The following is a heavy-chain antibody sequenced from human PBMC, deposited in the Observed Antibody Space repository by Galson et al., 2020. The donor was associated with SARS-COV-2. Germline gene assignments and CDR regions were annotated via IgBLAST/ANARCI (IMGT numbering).Heavy chain of an antibody. CDR3: ARWRSDYGDSGAYFDY. J-gene: IGHJ4*02. CDR1: GFTFSSYD. Sequence: GESLKISCTASGFTFSSYDMHWVRQATGKGLEWVSAIGTAGDTYYPGSVKGRFTISRENAKNSLYLQMNSLRAGDTAVYYCARWRSDYGDSGAYFDYWGQGTLVTVSS. V-gene: IGHV3-13*01. D-gene: IGHD4-17*01. CDR2: IGTAGDT.